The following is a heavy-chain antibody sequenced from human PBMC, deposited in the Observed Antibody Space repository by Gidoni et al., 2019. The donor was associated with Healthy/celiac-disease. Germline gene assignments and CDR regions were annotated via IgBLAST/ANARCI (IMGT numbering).Heavy chain of an antibody. CDR1: GYTFTSFY. CDR3: ARDATLLRLERRGNYFDY. Sequence: QVQLVQSGAEVKKPGASVKVSCKASGYTFTSFYMHWVRPAPGQGLAWMGIINPSGGSTSYEKKFQGRVTMTGETSTSTVYMELSSLRSEDTAVYYCARDATLLRLERRGNYFDYWGQGTLVTVSS. J-gene: IGHJ4*02. D-gene: IGHD1-1*01. CDR2: INPSGGST. V-gene: IGHV1-46*01.